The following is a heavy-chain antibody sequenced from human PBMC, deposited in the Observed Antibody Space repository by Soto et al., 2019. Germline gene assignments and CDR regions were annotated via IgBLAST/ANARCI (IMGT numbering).Heavy chain of an antibody. CDR1: GFTFSSYA. CDR3: ARGGSNSNDAWHY. Sequence: EVQLLESGGGLVQPGGSLRLSCAVSGFTFSSYAMSWVRQAPGKGLEWVSAITGSGGDTYYTESVKGRFTISRDNSKNTLYLQMNSLRAEDTAVYYCARGGSNSNDAWHYWGQGTLVTVSS. J-gene: IGHJ4*02. CDR2: ITGSGGDT. D-gene: IGHD4-4*01. V-gene: IGHV3-23*01.